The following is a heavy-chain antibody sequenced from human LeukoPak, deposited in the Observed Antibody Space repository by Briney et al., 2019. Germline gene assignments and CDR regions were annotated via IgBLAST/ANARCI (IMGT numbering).Heavy chain of an antibody. CDR2: INSDGRSI. D-gene: IGHD2-15*01. J-gene: IGHJ3*02. V-gene: IGHV3-74*01. CDR1: GFTFSTNW. Sequence: GGSLRLSCAASGFTFSTNWMYWVRQAPGKGLVRVSRINSDGRSIGYADSVKGRFTISRDNAYNTLYLQMNSLRAEDTALYYCASGGRVGDIFDIWGQGTMVRVSS. CDR3: ASGGRVGDIFDI.